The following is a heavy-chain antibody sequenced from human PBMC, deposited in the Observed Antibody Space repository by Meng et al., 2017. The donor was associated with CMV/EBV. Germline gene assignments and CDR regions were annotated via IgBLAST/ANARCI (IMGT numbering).Heavy chain of an antibody. CDR3: AKWSQSRDWPPDPFDP. Sequence: VQCAPEKKTAWALVESFCTAAGSPITTYSSPVGQPPPEQGLWWRGWISTFNGKTEYPQSHQGRVTMTTEKTTSTAYMELRSLRADDTAVYYCAKWSQSRDWPPDPFDPWGQGTLVTVSS. J-gene: IGHJ5*02. V-gene: IGHV1-18*01. CDR1: GSPITTYS. D-gene: IGHD5-24*01. CDR2: ISTFNGKT.